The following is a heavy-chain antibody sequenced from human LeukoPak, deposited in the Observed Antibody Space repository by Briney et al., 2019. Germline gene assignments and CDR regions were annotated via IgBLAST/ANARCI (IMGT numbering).Heavy chain of an antibody. D-gene: IGHD3-22*01. CDR3: ARQRGYHYDSTTNRFSDL. V-gene: IGHV4-39*01. CDR2: IYYSGIT. J-gene: IGHJ5*02. Sequence: SETLSLTCTVSGGSISSSSYYWGWIRQPPGKGLEWIGSIYYSGITYYNPSLKSRVTISVDTSKNQFSLKLTSVTAADTAVYYCARQRGYHYDSTTNRFSDLWGQGTRVTVSS. CDR1: GGSISSSSYY.